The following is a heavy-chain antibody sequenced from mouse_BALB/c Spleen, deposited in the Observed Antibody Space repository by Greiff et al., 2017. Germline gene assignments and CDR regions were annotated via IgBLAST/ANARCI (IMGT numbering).Heavy chain of an antibody. CDR1: GFSLTSYG. D-gene: IGHD1-1*01. V-gene: IGHV2-9*02. J-gene: IGHJ4*01. CDR3: ARIYYYGSSYEGYAMDY. Sequence: VQLQQSGPGLVAPSQSLSITCTVSGFSLTSYGVHWVRQPPGKGLEWLGVIWAGGSTNYNSALMSRLSISKDNSKSQVFLKMNSLQTDDTAMYYCARIYYYGSSYEGYAMDYWGQGTSVTVSS. CDR2: IWAGGST.